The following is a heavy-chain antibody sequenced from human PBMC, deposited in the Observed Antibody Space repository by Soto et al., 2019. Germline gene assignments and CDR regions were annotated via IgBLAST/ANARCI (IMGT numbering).Heavy chain of an antibody. CDR2: IIPIFGTA. J-gene: IGHJ4*02. Sequence: GASVKVSCKASGGTFSSYAISWVRQAPGQGLEWMGGIIPIFGTANYAQKFQGRVTITADESTSTAYMELSSLRSEDTAVYYCASYRTHLLPLGTGVFDYWGQGTLVTVSS. D-gene: IGHD7-27*01. V-gene: IGHV1-69*13. CDR1: GGTFSSYA. CDR3: ASYRTHLLPLGTGVFDY.